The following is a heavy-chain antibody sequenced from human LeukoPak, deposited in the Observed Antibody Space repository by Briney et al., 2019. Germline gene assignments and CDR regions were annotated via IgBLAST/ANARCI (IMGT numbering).Heavy chain of an antibody. J-gene: IGHJ4*02. D-gene: IGHD6-13*01. CDR3: ARGVRAAAVGPPDY. CDR2: IIPIFDAS. CDR1: GDSFSSYT. Sequence: SVKVSCKASGDSFSSYTINWVRQAPGQGLEWMGRIIPIFDASHYAQKFQGRLAITADESTSTAYMELSSLTSDDTAVYYCARGVRAAAVGPPDYWGQGTLVSVSS. V-gene: IGHV1-69*13.